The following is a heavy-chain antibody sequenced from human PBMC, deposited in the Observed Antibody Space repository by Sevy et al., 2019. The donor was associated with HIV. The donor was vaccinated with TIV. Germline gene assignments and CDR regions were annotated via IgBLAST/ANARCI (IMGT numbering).Heavy chain of an antibody. J-gene: IGHJ2*01. V-gene: IGHV3-66*01. CDR2: IFSGGNT. Sequence: GGSLRLSCAASVFSVSGNYMSWVRQAPGKGLEWVSGIFSGGNTHFADSVKGRFTISRDNSKNTLYLQMNSLSAEDTAVYYCARAVEDYSDSSAWDWYFDLWGRGTLVTVSS. CDR1: VFSVSGNY. D-gene: IGHD3-22*01. CDR3: ARAVEDYSDSSAWDWYFDL.